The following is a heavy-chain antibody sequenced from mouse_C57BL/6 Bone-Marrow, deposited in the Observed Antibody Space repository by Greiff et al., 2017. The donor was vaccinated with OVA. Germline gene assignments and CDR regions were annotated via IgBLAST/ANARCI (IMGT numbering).Heavy chain of an antibody. V-gene: IGHV1-15*01. D-gene: IGHD2-2*01. CDR3: TRRSYGYDWFAY. Sequence: VQLQQSGAELVRPGASVTLSCKASGYTFTDYEMHLVKQTPVHGLEWIGAIDPETGGTAYNQKFKGKAILTADKSSSTAYMELRSLTSEDSAVYYCTRRSYGYDWFAYWGQGTLVTVSA. CDR1: GYTFTDYE. CDR2: IDPETGGT. J-gene: IGHJ3*01.